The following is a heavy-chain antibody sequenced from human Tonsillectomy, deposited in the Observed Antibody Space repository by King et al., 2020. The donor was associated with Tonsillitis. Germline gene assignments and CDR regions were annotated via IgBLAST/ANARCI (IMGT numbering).Heavy chain of an antibody. J-gene: IGHJ5*01. Sequence: QLQESGPGLVKPSETLSLTCVVSSGSINNNYWSWIRQPPGKGLEWIGHISDRGSTSYNPSLTGRVTMSVDTSKNQLSLKVTSVIAADTAIYYCARLPVTKMPHRWFDSWGQGTLVTVSS. V-gene: IGHV4-59*01. CDR1: SGSINNNY. D-gene: IGHD4-17*01. CDR3: ARLPVTKMPHRWFDS. CDR2: ISDRGST.